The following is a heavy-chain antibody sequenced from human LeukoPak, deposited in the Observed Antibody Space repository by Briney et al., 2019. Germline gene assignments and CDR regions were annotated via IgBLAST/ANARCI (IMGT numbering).Heavy chain of an antibody. CDR2: IKQDGSEK. V-gene: IGHV3-7*01. J-gene: IGHJ4*02. D-gene: IGHD6-19*01. Sequence: GGSLRLSCAASGFTFSSYWMSWVRQAPGKGREWVANIKQDGSEKYYVDSVKGRFTISRDNAKNSLYLQMNSLRAEDTAVYYCARDLGYSSGWALDYWGQGTLVTVSS. CDR3: ARDLGYSSGWALDY. CDR1: GFTFSSYW.